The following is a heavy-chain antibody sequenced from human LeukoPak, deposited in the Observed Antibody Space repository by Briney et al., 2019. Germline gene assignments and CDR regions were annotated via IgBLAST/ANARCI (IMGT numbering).Heavy chain of an antibody. CDR2: IKQVESEK. CDR3: ARVGYSYGRGVDAFDI. Sequence: GGSLRLSCVVSGFTFKNYWMSWVRQAPGKGLEWVASIKQVESEKYYVDSVKGRFTISRDNAKSSLYLQMNNLRAEDTALYYCARVGYSYGRGVDAFDIWGQGTMVAVSS. V-gene: IGHV3-7*03. J-gene: IGHJ3*02. CDR1: GFTFKNYW. D-gene: IGHD5-18*01.